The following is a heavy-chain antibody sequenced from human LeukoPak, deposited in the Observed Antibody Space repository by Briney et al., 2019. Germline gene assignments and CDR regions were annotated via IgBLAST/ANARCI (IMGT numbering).Heavy chain of an antibody. J-gene: IGHJ4*02. D-gene: IGHD4-17*01. CDR3: ARVPAFYYGDYWTSSNYFDY. CDR2: IYYSGST. Sequence: SETLSLTCTVSGGSVSSGSYYWSWIRQPPGKGLEWIGYIYYSGSTNYNPSLKSRVTISVDTSKNQFSLKLSSVTAADTAVYYCARVPAFYYGDYWTSSNYFDYWGQGTLVTVSS. CDR1: GGSVSSGSYY. V-gene: IGHV4-61*01.